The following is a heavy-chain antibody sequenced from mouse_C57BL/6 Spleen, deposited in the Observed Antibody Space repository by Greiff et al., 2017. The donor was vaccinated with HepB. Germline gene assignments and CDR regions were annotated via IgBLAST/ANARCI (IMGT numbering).Heavy chain of an antibody. J-gene: IGHJ3*01. Sequence: VQLQQSGAELVKPGASVKISCKASGYTFTDYYINWVKQRPGQGLEWIGKIGPGSGSTYYNEKFKGKATLTADKSSSTAYMQLSSLTSEDSAGYCCASANWDKTWFAYWGQGTLVTVSA. D-gene: IGHD4-1*01. CDR3: ASANWDKTWFAY. CDR2: IGPGSGST. V-gene: IGHV1-77*01. CDR1: GYTFTDYY.